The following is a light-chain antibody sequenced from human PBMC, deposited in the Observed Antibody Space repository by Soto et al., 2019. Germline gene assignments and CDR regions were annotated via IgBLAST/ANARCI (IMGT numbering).Light chain of an antibody. Sequence: IVLTQSPATLSLYPGERATLSCRASQSVSSYLAWYQQKPGQAPRLLIYDASNRATGIPARFSGSGSGTDFTLTISSLEPEDFAVYYCQQRSNWPRFGQGTLLE. CDR2: DAS. V-gene: IGKV3-11*01. CDR1: QSVSSY. CDR3: QQRSNWPR. J-gene: IGKJ5*01.